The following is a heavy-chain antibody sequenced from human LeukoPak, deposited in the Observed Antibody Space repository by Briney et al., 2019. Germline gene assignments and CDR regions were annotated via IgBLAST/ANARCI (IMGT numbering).Heavy chain of an antibody. Sequence: GGSLRLSCATSGFNFDRYTIHWVRQAPGKGLEWVSLAGWAGGTTFYSDSVRGRFTISRDSGRKSVYLQMNSLTTDDTAFYFCAKEFDTTFFDYWGQGALVTVSS. J-gene: IGHJ4*02. CDR2: AGWAGGTT. D-gene: IGHD3-16*01. V-gene: IGHV3-43*01. CDR1: GFNFDRYT. CDR3: AKEFDTTFFDY.